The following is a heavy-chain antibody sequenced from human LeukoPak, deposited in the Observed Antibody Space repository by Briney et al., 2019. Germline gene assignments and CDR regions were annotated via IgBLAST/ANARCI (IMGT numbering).Heavy chain of an antibody. CDR1: GVSLNSDNYY. CDR3: AGGKGQQTPDWFDP. Sequence: SETLSLTCTVAGVSLNSDNYYWTWIRQHPGKGLEWLGFIFYTGSTSYNRSLKGRVAISTDTSTNRYSLRLTSGTAADTAVYYCAGGKGQQTPDWFDPWGQGTQVTVSS. V-gene: IGHV4-31*03. J-gene: IGHJ5*02. CDR2: IFYTGST. D-gene: IGHD3-16*01.